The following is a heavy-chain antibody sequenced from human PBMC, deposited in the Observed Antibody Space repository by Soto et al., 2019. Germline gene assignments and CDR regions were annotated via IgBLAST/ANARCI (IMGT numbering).Heavy chain of an antibody. CDR1: GFTFTRYS. CDR2: ISSTTNYI. V-gene: IGHV3-21*06. J-gene: IGHJ4*02. Sequence: GGSLRLSCAASGFTFTRYSMNWVRQAPGKGLEWVSSISSTTNYIYYGDAMKGRFTISRDNAKNSLYLEMNSLRAEDTAVYYCARESEDLTSNLDYWGQGTLVTVS. CDR3: ARESEDLTSNLDY.